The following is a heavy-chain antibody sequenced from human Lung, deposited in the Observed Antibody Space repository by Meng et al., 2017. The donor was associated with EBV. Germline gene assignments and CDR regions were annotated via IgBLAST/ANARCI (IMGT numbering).Heavy chain of an antibody. CDR2: IYWDEDT. CDR3: VHRNLLNSCALS. CDR1: GFSLSANGGS. D-gene: IGHD2-8*02. J-gene: IGHJ5*02. Sequence: LKESCPTLVKATETLTQTCTVSGFSLSANGGSVGWIRQPPGKAPEWLALIYWDEDTRYNSSLKSRLTVTRDTSKNQVVLTMTNMDPVDTATYYCVHRNLLNSCALSWGQGTLVTRLL. V-gene: IGHV2-5*02.